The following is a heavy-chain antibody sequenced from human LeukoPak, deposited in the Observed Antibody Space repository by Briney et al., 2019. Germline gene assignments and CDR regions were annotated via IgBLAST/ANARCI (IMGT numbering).Heavy chain of an antibody. CDR2: IWYDGSNK. Sequence: QPGGSLRLSCAASGFTFSSYGMHWVRQAPGKGLEWVAVIWYDGSNKYYADSVKGRFTISRDNSKNTLYLQMNSLRAEDTAVYYCARVTLGELSLPDYWGQGTLVTVSS. D-gene: IGHD3-16*02. CDR1: GFTFSSYG. J-gene: IGHJ4*02. V-gene: IGHV3-33*01. CDR3: ARVTLGELSLPDY.